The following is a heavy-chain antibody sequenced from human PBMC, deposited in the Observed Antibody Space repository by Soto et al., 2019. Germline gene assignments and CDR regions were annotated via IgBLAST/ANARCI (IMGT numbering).Heavy chain of an antibody. V-gene: IGHV1-18*01. CDR3: ARDFPHISGPDALET. D-gene: IGHD3-22*01. CDR2: ISGYNGNT. J-gene: IGHJ3*02. CDR1: GYTFTSYG. Sequence: ASVKVSCKASGYTFTSYGISWVRQAPGQGLEWMGWISGYNGNTNYAQKLQGRFTMTTDTSTRTAYMELRSLRSDDTAVYYCARDFPHISGPDALETWGQGTMVTVS.